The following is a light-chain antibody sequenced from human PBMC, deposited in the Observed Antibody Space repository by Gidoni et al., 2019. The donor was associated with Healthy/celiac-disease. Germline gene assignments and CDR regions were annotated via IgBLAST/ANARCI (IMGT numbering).Light chain of an antibody. CDR2: AAS. J-gene: IGKJ4*01. CDR3: QQSYSTPLT. Sequence: DIQMTPSPSSLSASVGDRVTITCRASQSIMSYLDWYQQKPGKAPKLLIYAASSLQSGVPSRFSGSGSGTDFTLTISSLQPEDFATYYCQQSYSTPLTFXGXTKVEIK. CDR1: QSIMSY. V-gene: IGKV1-39*01.